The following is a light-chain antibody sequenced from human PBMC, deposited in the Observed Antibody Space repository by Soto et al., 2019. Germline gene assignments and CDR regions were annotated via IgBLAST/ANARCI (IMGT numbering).Light chain of an antibody. V-gene: IGLV1-40*01. J-gene: IGLJ7*01. CDR3: QSYDSSSAV. CDR2: GNS. CDR1: SSNIGAGYD. Sequence: QSVLTQPPSVSGAPGQRVTISCTGSSSNIGAGYDVNWYQQLPGTAPKLLIYGNSNRPSGVPDRFSGSKSGTSASLSITGFQAEDEADYYCQSYDSSSAVFGGGTQLTVL.